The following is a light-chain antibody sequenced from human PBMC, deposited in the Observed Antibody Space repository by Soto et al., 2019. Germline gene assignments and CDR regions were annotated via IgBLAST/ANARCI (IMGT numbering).Light chain of an antibody. V-gene: IGLV2-23*01. CDR1: SSDVGSYNL. CDR3: CSYAGSSTLYYV. CDR2: EGS. Sequence: QSVLTQPASVSGSPGQSITISCTGTSSDVGSYNLVSWYQQHPGKAPKLMIYEGSKRPSGVSNRFSGSKSGNTASLTISGLQAEDEADYYCCSYAGSSTLYYVFGTGTKVTVL. J-gene: IGLJ1*01.